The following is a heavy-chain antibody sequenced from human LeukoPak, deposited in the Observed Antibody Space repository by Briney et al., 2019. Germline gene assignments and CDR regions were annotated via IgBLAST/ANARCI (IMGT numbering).Heavy chain of an antibody. CDR1: GFIFSSYA. D-gene: IGHD3-10*01. CDR3: AKGSNLDERYFQH. Sequence: GGSERLSCAASGFIFSSYAMHWVRQAPGKGLEGVAFIRFDGSKKDYVDTGKGRLSISRDNSKNTLYLQMNSLKAEDTAVYYFAKGSNLDERYFQHWGQGTLVTVSS. V-gene: IGHV3-30*02. J-gene: IGHJ1*01. CDR2: IRFDGSKK.